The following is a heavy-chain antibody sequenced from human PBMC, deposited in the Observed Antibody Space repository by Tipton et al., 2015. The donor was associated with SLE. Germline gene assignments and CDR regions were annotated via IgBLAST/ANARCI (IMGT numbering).Heavy chain of an antibody. CDR2: ISSSGSTI. D-gene: IGHD4-23*01. V-gene: IGHV3-48*03. J-gene: IGHJ4*02. Sequence: SLRLSCAASGFSFSSYEMNWVRQAPGKGLEWVSYISSSGSTIYYADSVKGRFTISRDNAKNSLYLQMNSLRAEDTAVYYCARDPAVVPPGCWDSWGQGPLVPVPS. CDR1: GFSFSSYE. CDR3: ARDPAVVPPGCWDS.